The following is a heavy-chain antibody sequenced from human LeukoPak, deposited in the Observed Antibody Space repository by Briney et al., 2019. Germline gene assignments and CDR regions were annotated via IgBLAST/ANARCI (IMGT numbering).Heavy chain of an antibody. CDR2: INHRGST. J-gene: IGHJ4*02. D-gene: IGHD2-2*01. V-gene: IGHV4-34*01. CDR1: GGSISSYY. Sequence: PSETLSLTCTVSGGSISSYYWSWIRQPPGKGLEWIGEINHRGSTNYNPSLKSRVTISVDTSKTQFSLKLSSVTAADTAVYYCARDLTGYCSSTSCYPYYFDYWGQGTLVTVSS. CDR3: ARDLTGYCSSTSCYPYYFDY.